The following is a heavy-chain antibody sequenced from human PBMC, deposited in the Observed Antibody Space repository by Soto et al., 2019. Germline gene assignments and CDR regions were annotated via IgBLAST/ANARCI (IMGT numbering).Heavy chain of an antibody. Sequence: GGSLRLSCAASGFTFSSYAMSWVRQAPGKGLEWVSAISGSVVSTYYADSVNVRFTISRDNSKNTLYLQMNSLRAEDTAVYYCAKAQGIGVAAAFDSWGKGTLVPVCS. CDR2: ISGSVVST. CDR3: AKAQGIGVAAAFDS. J-gene: IGHJ4*02. CDR1: GFTFSSYA. V-gene: IGHV3-23*01. D-gene: IGHD6-19*01.